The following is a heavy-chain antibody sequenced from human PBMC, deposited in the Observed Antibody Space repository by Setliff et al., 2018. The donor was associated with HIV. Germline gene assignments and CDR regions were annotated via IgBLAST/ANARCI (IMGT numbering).Heavy chain of an antibody. CDR1: GGSFPDYY. CDR2: INHSGST. V-gene: IGHV4-34*01. J-gene: IGHJ6*03. CDR3: ARGATLLPGYSDRWEYFYMDV. Sequence: LSLTCAVFGGSFPDYYWIWIRQPPGKGLEWIGEINHSGSTHYNPPLKSRATISVDTSKNQFSLRLNSVTAADTAVYYCARGATLLPGYSDRWEYFYMDVWGKGTTVTVSS. D-gene: IGHD5-12*01.